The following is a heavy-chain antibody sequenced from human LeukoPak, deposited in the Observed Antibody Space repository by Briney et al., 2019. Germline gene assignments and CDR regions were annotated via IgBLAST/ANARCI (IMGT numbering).Heavy chain of an antibody. CDR1: GGTFSSYA. CDR3: ARGGVLRFLECLDAFDI. Sequence: GASVKVSCKASGGTFSSYAISRVRQAPGQGLEWMGRIIPILGIANYAQKFQGRVTITADKSTSTAYMELSSLRSEDTAVYYCARGGVLRFLECLDAFDIWGQGTMVTVSS. J-gene: IGHJ3*02. D-gene: IGHD3-3*01. V-gene: IGHV1-69*04. CDR2: IIPILGIA.